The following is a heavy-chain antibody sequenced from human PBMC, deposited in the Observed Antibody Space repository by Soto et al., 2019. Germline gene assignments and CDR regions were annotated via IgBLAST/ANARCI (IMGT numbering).Heavy chain of an antibody. J-gene: IGHJ5*02. Sequence: QVQLQESGPGLVKPSQTLSLTCTVSGGSISSGGYYWSWIRQHPGKGLEWIGYIYYSGSTYYNPSLKSRVTISVATSKNQFSLKLSSVTAADTAVYYCARGRMTTGTDWFDPWGQGTLVTVSS. CDR3: ARGRMTTGTDWFDP. CDR2: IYYSGST. D-gene: IGHD4-4*01. CDR1: GGSISSGGYY. V-gene: IGHV4-31*03.